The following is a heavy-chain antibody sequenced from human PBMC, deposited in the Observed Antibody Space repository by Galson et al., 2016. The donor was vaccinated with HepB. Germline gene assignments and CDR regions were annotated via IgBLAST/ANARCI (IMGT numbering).Heavy chain of an antibody. V-gene: IGHV4-4*02. D-gene: IGHD7-27*01. Sequence: ETLSLTCAVSGGSISSSNWWSWVRQPPGKGLEWIGDIYHSGSTNYNPSLTSRVTISLDKSKNQFSLKLCSVTAADTAVYDCARVSGVHYYFDYWCQGTLVTVSS. J-gene: IGHJ4*02. CDR2: IYHSGST. CDR1: GGSISSSNW. CDR3: ARVSGVHYYFDY.